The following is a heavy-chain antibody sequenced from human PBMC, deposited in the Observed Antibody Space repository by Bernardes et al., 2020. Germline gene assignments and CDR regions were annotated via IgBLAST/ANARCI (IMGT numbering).Heavy chain of an antibody. J-gene: IGHJ3*02. CDR3: AREGVNYGDYDDDAFDI. CDR1: GFTFSSYA. Sequence: GGSLRLSCAASGFTFSSYAMHWVRQAPGKGLEWVAVISYDGSNKYYADSVKGRFTISRDNSKNTLYLQMNSLRAEDTAVYYCAREGVNYGDYDDDAFDIWGQGTMVTVSS. D-gene: IGHD4-17*01. CDR2: ISYDGSNK. V-gene: IGHV3-30-3*01.